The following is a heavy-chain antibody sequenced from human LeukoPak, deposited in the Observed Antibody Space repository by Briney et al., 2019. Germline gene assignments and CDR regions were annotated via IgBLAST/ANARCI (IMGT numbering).Heavy chain of an antibody. Sequence: PSETLSLTCTVSGTSISSYYWTWIRQAPGKGLEWIGYVYYSVSTNYNPSLKSRVSISQDTSKNQVSLTLNSVTAADTAVYYCARQESGPYHYMDVWGRGTAVTVSS. J-gene: IGHJ6*03. D-gene: IGHD3-3*01. CDR2: VYYSVST. CDR3: ARQESGPYHYMDV. V-gene: IGHV4-59*08. CDR1: GTSISSYY.